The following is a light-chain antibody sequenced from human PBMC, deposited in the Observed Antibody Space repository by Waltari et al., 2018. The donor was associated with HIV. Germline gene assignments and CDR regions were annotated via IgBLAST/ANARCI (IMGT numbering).Light chain of an antibody. J-gene: IGLJ3*02. CDR3: NSYTKNNTWV. V-gene: IGLV2-14*01. CDR2: EVI. CDR1: SSDVGGYNY. Sequence: QSALTQPASVSGSPGQSITISCTGTSSDVGGYNYVSWYQQYPGKAPQLMIYEVINRPSGVSNRFSGSKSVSTASLTISGLQAEDEADYYCNSYTKNNTWVFGGGTKLTVL.